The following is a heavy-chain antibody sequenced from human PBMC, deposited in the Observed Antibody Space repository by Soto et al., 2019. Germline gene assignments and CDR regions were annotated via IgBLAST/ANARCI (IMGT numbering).Heavy chain of an antibody. Sequence: QLQLQESGPGLVKPSETLSLTCTVSGGSISSSSYYWGWIRQRPGKGLEWIGSIYYSGSTYYNPSLKSRVTISVDTSKNQFSLKLSSVTAADTAVYYCARGVVVVVAATESNWFDPWGQGTLVTVSS. D-gene: IGHD2-15*01. V-gene: IGHV4-39*01. CDR1: GGSISSSSYY. J-gene: IGHJ5*02. CDR3: ARGVVVVVAATESNWFDP. CDR2: IYYSGST.